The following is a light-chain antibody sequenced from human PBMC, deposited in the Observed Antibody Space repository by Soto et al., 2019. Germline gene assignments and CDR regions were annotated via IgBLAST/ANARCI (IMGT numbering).Light chain of an antibody. CDR2: GAS. CDR1: QSVSSN. V-gene: IGKV3-15*01. CDR3: QQYNNWPSIT. Sequence: IVITQSPATPALSPGGRATLSRRASQSVSSNLAWYQQKPGQAPRLLIYGASTRATGIPARFSGSGSGTEFTLTISSLQSEDFAVYYCQQYNNWPSITFGQGTRLEIK. J-gene: IGKJ5*01.